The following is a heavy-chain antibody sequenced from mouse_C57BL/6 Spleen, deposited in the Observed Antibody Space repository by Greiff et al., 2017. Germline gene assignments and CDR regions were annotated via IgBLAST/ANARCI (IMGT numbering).Heavy chain of an antibody. CDR1: GFTFSSYA. D-gene: IGHD2-1*01. CDR3: TRDEVYGNYYFDY. V-gene: IGHV5-9-1*02. J-gene: IGHJ2*01. CDR2: ISSGGDYI. Sequence: VQLMESGEGLVKPGGSLKLSCAASGFTFSSYAMSWVRQTPEKRLEWVAYISSGGDYIYYADTVKGRFTISRDNARNTLYLQMSSLKSEDTAMYYCTRDEVYGNYYFDYWGQGTTLTVSS.